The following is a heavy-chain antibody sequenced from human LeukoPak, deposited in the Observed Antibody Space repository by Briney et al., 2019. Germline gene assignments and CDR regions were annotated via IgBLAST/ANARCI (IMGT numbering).Heavy chain of an antibody. CDR2: IKQDGTDK. CDR3: ARGGGLDV. CDR1: GFTFSTYW. Sequence: GGSLRLSCAGSGFTFSTYWMSWVRQAPGKGLDWVANIKQDGTDKYYVDSVKGRFTISRDNAKNLLYLQMNSLRAEDTAVYYCARGGGLDVWGQGATVTVSS. J-gene: IGHJ6*02. V-gene: IGHV3-7*04.